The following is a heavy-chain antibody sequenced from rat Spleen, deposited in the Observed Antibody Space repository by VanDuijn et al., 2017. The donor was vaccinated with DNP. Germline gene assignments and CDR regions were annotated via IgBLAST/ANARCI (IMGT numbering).Heavy chain of an antibody. CDR2: ITYDGSRT. J-gene: IGHJ4*01. CDR3: TTDFERGY. D-gene: IGHD4-4*01. V-gene: IGHV5-20*01. CDR1: GFIFHDYW. Sequence: EVKLVESGGGLVQPGRSLKLSCTGSGFIFHDYWMGWVRQAPTKGLEWVATITYDGSRTFYRDSVKGRFTISRENAKSTLYLQMDSLRPEDTATYYCTTDFERGYWGQGTSVTVSS.